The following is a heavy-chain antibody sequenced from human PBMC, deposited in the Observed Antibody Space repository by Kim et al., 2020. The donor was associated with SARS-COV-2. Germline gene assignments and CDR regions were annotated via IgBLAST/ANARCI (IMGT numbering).Heavy chain of an antibody. CDR1: GGSISSYY. J-gene: IGHJ6*03. Sequence: SETLSLTCTVSGGSISSYYWSWIRQPPGKGLEWIGYIYYSGSTNYNPSLKSRVTISVDTSKNQFSLKLSSVTAADTAVYYCARRGALDHNPPLYYYYYMDVWGKGTTVTVSS. CDR3: ARRGALDHNPPLYYYYYMDV. V-gene: IGHV4-59*01. D-gene: IGHD1-20*01. CDR2: IYYSGST.